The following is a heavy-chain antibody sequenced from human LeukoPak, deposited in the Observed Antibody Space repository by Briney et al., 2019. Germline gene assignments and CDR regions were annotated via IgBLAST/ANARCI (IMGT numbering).Heavy chain of an antibody. CDR3: ARGQSHYDFWSGYYH. J-gene: IGHJ5*02. CDR2: VYTSGST. CDR1: GGSISSYY. Sequence: SETLSLTCTVSGGSISSYYWSWIRQPAGKGLDWIGRVYTSGSTNYNPSLKSRVTMSVDTSKNQFSLKLSSVTAADTAVYYCARGQSHYDFWSGYYHWGQGTLVTVSS. D-gene: IGHD3-3*01. V-gene: IGHV4-4*07.